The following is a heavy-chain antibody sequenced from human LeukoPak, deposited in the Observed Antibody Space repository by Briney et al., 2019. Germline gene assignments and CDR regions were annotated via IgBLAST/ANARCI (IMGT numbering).Heavy chain of an antibody. J-gene: IGHJ4*02. Sequence: PSETLSLTCTVSGGSISGYYWSWIRQPPGKGLQFIGYIYYSGSTNYNPSLESRVTISVDTSKNQFSLELRSVTAADTAVYYCARLSKDTVVLPAAMAHYFDYWGQGTLVTVSS. CDR1: GGSISGYY. D-gene: IGHD2-2*01. CDR3: ARLSKDTVVLPAAMAHYFDY. CDR2: IYYSGST. V-gene: IGHV4-59*08.